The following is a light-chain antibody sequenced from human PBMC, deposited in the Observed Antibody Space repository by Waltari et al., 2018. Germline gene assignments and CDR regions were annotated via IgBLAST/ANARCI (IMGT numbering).Light chain of an antibody. CDR1: SGHSSNI. J-gene: IGLJ3*02. Sequence: QLVLTQSPSASASLGASVKLTCTLSSGHSSNIIAWLQQQPEKGPRYLMKVNSDGSHSKGDEIPDRFSGSSSGAERYLTLSSRQSEDEADYYCQTGGHGTWVFGGGTKLTVL. CDR3: QTGGHGTWV. V-gene: IGLV4-69*01. CDR2: VNSDGSH.